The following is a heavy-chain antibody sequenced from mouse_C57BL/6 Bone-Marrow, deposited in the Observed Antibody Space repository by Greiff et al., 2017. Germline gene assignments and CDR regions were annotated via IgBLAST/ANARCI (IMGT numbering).Heavy chain of an antibody. J-gene: IGHJ2*01. CDR1: GFNIKDDY. D-gene: IGHD1-1*01. V-gene: IGHV14-4*01. Sequence: VQLQQSGAELVRPGASVKLSCTASGFNIKDDYMHWVKQRPEQGLEWIGWIDPENGDTEYASKFQGKATITADTSSNTAYLQLSSLTSEDTAVYYCTTAVHYFDYWGQGTTLTVSS. CDR2: IDPENGDT. CDR3: TTAVHYFDY.